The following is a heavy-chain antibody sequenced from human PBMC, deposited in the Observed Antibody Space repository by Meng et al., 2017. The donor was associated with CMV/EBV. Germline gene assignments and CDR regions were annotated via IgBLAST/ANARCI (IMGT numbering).Heavy chain of an antibody. J-gene: IGHJ6*02. V-gene: IGHV1-2*02. Sequence: ASVKVSCKASGYTFTGYYMHWARQAPGQGLEWMGWINPNSGGTNYAQKFQDRVTMTRDTSISTAYMELSRLRSDDTAVYYCAREEPLYYDYVWGSYRFHQGYYYYGMDVWGQGTTVTVSS. CDR2: INPNSGGT. D-gene: IGHD3-16*02. CDR3: AREEPLYYDYVWGSYRFHQGYYYYGMDV. CDR1: GYTFTGYY.